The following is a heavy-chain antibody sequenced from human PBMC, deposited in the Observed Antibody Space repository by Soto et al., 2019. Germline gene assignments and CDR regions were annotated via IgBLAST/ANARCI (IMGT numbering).Heavy chain of an antibody. D-gene: IGHD1-26*01. J-gene: IGHJ4*02. Sequence: QVQLVQSGAEVKKPGASVKVSCKASGYTFTSYDINWVRQATGQGLEWMGWMNPNSGNTGYAQKFQGRVTMTRNTSTSTAYMGLSSLRTEETAVYYCARGPRGAYTYYLDYWGQGTLVTVSP. CDR3: ARGPRGAYTYYLDY. CDR2: MNPNSGNT. V-gene: IGHV1-8*01. CDR1: GYTFTSYD.